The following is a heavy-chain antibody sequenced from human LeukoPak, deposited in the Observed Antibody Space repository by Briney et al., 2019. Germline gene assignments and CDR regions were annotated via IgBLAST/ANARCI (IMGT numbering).Heavy chain of an antibody. CDR3: ARDYSYGDYVGSPDY. J-gene: IGHJ4*02. V-gene: IGHV5-51*01. D-gene: IGHD4-17*01. CDR2: IYPGDSDT. CDR1: GYSFTSYW. Sequence: GESLKISCKGSGYSFTSYWIGWVRQMPGKGLEWMGIIYPGDSDTRYSTSFQGQVTISADKSISTAYMELSRLRSDDTAVYYCARDYSYGDYVGSPDYWGQGTLVTVSS.